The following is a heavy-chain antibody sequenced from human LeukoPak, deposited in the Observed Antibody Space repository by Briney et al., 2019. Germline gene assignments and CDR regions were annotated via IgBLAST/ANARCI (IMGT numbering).Heavy chain of an antibody. CDR2: IKQDGSEK. Sequence: GGSLRLSCAASGFTFSSYWMSWVRQAPGKGLEWVANIKQDGSEKYYVDSVKGRFTISRDNAKNSLYLQMNSLRAEDTAVYYCASVLWFRELLPLFDYWGQGTLVTVSS. CDR1: GFTFSSYW. V-gene: IGHV3-7*01. J-gene: IGHJ4*02. CDR3: ASVLWFRELLPLFDY. D-gene: IGHD3-10*01.